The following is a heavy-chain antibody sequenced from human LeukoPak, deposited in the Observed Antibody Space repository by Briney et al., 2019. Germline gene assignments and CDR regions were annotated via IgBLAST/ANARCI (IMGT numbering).Heavy chain of an antibody. V-gene: IGHV4-39*07. CDR1: GGSISRSSYY. J-gene: IGHJ5*02. Sequence: SETLSLTCTVSGGSISRSSYYWGWIRQPPGKGLEWIGEINHSGSTNYNPSLKSRVTISVDTSKNQFSLKLSSVTAADTAVYYCARGRNLYCSGGSCSTYDPWGQGTLVTVSS. CDR2: INHSGST. D-gene: IGHD2-15*01. CDR3: ARGRNLYCSGGSCSTYDP.